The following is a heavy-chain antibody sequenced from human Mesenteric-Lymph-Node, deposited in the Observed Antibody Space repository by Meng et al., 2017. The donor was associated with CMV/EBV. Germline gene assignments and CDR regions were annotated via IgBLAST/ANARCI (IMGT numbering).Heavy chain of an antibody. J-gene: IGHJ6*02. CDR2: INHSGST. Sequence: SETLSLTCAVYGGSFSGYYWSWIRQLPGKGLEWIGEINHSGSTNYNPSLKSRVTISVDTSKNQFSLKLSSVTAADTAVYYCASFKWLVGLGYYYYGMDVWGQGTTVTVSS. CDR1: GGSFSGYY. D-gene: IGHD6-19*01. V-gene: IGHV4-34*01. CDR3: ASFKWLVGLGYYYYGMDV.